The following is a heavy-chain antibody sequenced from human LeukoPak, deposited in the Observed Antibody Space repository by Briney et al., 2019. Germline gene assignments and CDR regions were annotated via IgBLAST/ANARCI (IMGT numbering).Heavy chain of an antibody. D-gene: IGHD6-19*01. J-gene: IGHJ4*02. CDR3: ATKQWLAPPPDS. CDR1: GFTFSKYW. CDR2: INTDGTVT. V-gene: IGHV3-74*01. Sequence: GGSLRLSCAASGFTFSKYWMLWVRQAPGKGLESVSRINTDGTVTTYADSVKGRFTVSRDNADNTMFLQMNSVRDEDTAGYYCATKQWLAPPPDSWGQGTPVTVSS.